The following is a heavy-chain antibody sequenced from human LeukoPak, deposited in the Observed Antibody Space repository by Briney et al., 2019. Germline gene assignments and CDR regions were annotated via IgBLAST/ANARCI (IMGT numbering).Heavy chain of an antibody. CDR2: INGNGGST. V-gene: IGHV3-20*04. Sequence: GVSLRLSCAASGFTFDDYGMSWVRQAPGKGLEGVSGINGNGGSTGYADSVKGRLTISRDNAKTSLYLHMNSLRAEDTALYYCAREASSSWYYWFDPWGQGTLVTVSS. D-gene: IGHD6-13*01. CDR3: AREASSSWYYWFDP. J-gene: IGHJ5*02. CDR1: GFTFDDYG.